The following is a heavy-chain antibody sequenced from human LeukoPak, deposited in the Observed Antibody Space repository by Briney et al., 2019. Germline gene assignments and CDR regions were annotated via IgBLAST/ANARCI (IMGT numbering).Heavy chain of an antibody. CDR2: IYSGGST. Sequence: GGSLRLSCAASGFTVSSNYMSWVRQAPGKGLGWVSVIYSGGSTYYADSVKGRFTISRDNSKNTLYLQMNSLRAEDTAVYYCARGLSLTALGYWGQGTLVAVSS. V-gene: IGHV3-53*01. D-gene: IGHD7-27*01. CDR3: ARGLSLTALGY. CDR1: GFTVSSNY. J-gene: IGHJ4*02.